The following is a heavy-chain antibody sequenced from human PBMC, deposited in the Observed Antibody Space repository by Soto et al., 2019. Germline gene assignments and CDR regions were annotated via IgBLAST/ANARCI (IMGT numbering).Heavy chain of an antibody. V-gene: IGHV1-24*01. D-gene: IGHD6-6*01. Sequence: ASVKVSCKVSGYTLTELSMHWVRQAPGKGLEWMGVFDAEDGAASYAQNFQGRVTMTVDTSTDTAYMEVTSLRSEDTAVYYCAREKWGIAARPALYNWFDPWGQGTLVTVSS. CDR2: FDAEDGAA. CDR3: AREKWGIAARPALYNWFDP. J-gene: IGHJ5*02. CDR1: GYTLTELS.